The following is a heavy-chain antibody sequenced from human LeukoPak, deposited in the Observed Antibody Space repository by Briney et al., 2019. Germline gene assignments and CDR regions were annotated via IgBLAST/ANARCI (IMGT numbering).Heavy chain of an antibody. CDR2: IIPIFGTA. J-gene: IGHJ5*02. Sequence: ASVTVSCKASGGTFSSYAISWVRQAPGQGLEWMGRIIPIFGTANYAQKFQGRVTITADKSTSTAYMELSSLRSEDTAVYYCARGAVITMVRGVIFSWFDPWGQGTLVTVSS. CDR3: ARGAVITMVRGVIFSWFDP. V-gene: IGHV1-69*06. CDR1: GGTFSSYA. D-gene: IGHD3-10*01.